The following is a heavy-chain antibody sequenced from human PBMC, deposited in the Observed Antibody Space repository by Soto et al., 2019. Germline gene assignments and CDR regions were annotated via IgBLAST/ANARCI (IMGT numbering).Heavy chain of an antibody. CDR2: ISYDGSNK. CDR1: GFTFSSYG. Sequence: QVQPVESGGGVVQPGRSLRLSCAASGFTFSSYGMHWVRQAPGKGLEWVAVISYDGSNKYYADSVKGRFTISRDNSKNALYLQMNSPRAEDTAVYYCAKGYSSSGYELDYWGQGTLVTVSS. V-gene: IGHV3-30*18. CDR3: AKGYSSSGYELDY. D-gene: IGHD6-13*01. J-gene: IGHJ4*02.